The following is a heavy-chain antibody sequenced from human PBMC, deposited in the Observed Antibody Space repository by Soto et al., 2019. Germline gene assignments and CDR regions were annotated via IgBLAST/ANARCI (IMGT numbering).Heavy chain of an antibody. V-gene: IGHV3-23*01. D-gene: IGHD6-19*01. J-gene: IGHJ4*02. CDR3: ASRSSGWYFDY. Sequence: EVQLLESGGGLVQPGGSLRLSCAASGFTFSSYAMNWVRQGPGKGLEWVSVISGSGGSTYYADSVKGRFTISRYNSKNTLYLQMNSLRAEDTAVYYCASRSSGWYFDYWGQGSLVTVSS. CDR1: GFTFSSYA. CDR2: ISGSGGST.